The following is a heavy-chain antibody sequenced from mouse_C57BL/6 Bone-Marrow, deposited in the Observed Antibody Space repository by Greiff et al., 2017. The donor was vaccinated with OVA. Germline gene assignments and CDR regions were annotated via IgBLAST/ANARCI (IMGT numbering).Heavy chain of an antibody. D-gene: IGHD1-1*01. J-gene: IGHJ2*01. CDR2: INPSSGYT. CDR3: ARSTYYDGSSYDFDY. Sequence: QVQLQQSGAELARPGASVKMSCKASGYTFTSYTMHWVKQRPGQGLEWIGYINPSSGYTKYNQKFKDKSTLTADKSSSTAYMQLSSLTSEDSAVYYCARSTYYDGSSYDFDYWGQGTTLTVSS. CDR1: GYTFTSYT. V-gene: IGHV1-4*01.